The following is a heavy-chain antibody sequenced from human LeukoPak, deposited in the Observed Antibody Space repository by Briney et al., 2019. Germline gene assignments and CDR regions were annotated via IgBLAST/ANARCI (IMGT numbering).Heavy chain of an antibody. CDR2: IYYTGIT. CDR1: GGPLTTSY. J-gene: IGHJ1*01. D-gene: IGHD2-21*02. CDR3: VRGERCGGDCSSRQQ. Sequence: PSETLSLTCTVSGGPLTTSYWSWIRQPPGRGLEWIGYIYYTGITNYHPSLAGRFTMSLDMSKNLISLNLDSVTAADTAVYYCVRGERCGGDCSSRQQWGQGTLVTVSS. V-gene: IGHV4-59*13.